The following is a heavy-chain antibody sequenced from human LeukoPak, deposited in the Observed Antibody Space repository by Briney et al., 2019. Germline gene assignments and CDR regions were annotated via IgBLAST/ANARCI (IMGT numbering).Heavy chain of an antibody. Sequence: SETLSLTCTVSDGSMSNYYWSWIRQPPGKGLEWIGHIYYSGSTTYNPSLKSRVTMSVDTSKNQFSLKLSSVTAADTAVYYCARAVKYYYDSSGYPKWFDPWGQGTLVTVSS. D-gene: IGHD3-22*01. J-gene: IGHJ5*02. V-gene: IGHV4-59*01. CDR1: DGSMSNYY. CDR2: IYYSGST. CDR3: ARAVKYYYDSSGYPKWFDP.